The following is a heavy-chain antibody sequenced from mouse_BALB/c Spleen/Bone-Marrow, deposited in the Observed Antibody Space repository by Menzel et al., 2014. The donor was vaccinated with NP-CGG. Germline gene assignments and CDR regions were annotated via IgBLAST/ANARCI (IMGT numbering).Heavy chain of an antibody. Sequence: EVQGVESGPELVKPGASMKISCKASGYSFTGYTMNWVKQSHGKNLEWIGLINPYNGGTSYNQKFKGKATLTVDKSSSTAYMDLLSLTSEDSAVYYCAREGNYDYAWFAYWGQGTLVTVSA. D-gene: IGHD2-4*01. V-gene: IGHV1-26*01. CDR1: GYSFTGYT. J-gene: IGHJ3*01. CDR3: AREGNYDYAWFAY. CDR2: INPYNGGT.